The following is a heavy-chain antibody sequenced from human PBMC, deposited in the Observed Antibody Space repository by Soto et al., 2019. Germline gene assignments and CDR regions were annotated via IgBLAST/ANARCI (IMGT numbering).Heavy chain of an antibody. J-gene: IGHJ6*02. CDR3: TRRRFGVRGVTTMDV. D-gene: IGHD3-10*01. V-gene: IGHV4-39*01. CDR2: IYSSGST. Sequence: SETLSLTWPLSGGSIGCSNYFWGWIRQSPGTGIGWLGPIYSSGSTYYNPSLKSRITMSLDTSKNKFSLNLGSVTAADTAVYYCTRRRFGVRGVTTMDVWGPGTTVTVSS. CDR1: GGSIGCSNYF.